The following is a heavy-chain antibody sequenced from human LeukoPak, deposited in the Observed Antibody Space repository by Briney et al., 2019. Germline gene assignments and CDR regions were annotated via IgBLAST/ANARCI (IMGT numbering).Heavy chain of an antibody. CDR2: IYYSGST. J-gene: IGHJ6*03. CDR1: GGSISSYY. V-gene: IGHV4-59*01. CDR3: ARGGPPGYYYDYYMDV. Sequence: SETLSLTCTVSGGSISSYYWSWIRQTPGKGLEWIGYIYYSGSTNFNPSLKSRVTISVDTSKNQFSLKMSSVTAADTAVYFCARGGPPGYYYDYYMDVWGKGTTVTISS.